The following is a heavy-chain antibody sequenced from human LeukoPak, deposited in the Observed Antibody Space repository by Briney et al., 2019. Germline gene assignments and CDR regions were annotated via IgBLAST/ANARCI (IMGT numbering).Heavy chain of an antibody. CDR1: GGSISTSSYY. V-gene: IGHV4-39*02. J-gene: IGHJ4*02. Sequence: SETLSLTCTVSGGSISTSSYYWGWVRQPPGKGMEWIGSIYFTGKIYYNASLKSRVTVSLDTSKNHFSLKLNSVTAEDTAVFYCAKGGARLHSYYFDYWGQGTLVTVSS. CDR2: IYFTGKI. CDR3: AKGGARLHSYYFDY. D-gene: IGHD1-26*01.